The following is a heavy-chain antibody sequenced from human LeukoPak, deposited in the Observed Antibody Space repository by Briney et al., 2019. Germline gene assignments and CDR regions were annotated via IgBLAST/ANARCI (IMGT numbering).Heavy chain of an antibody. V-gene: IGHV1-69*13. J-gene: IGHJ4*02. CDR3: ARPRGYSGYDSGSMYYFDY. D-gene: IGHD5-12*01. CDR1: GGTFSNYA. CDR2: IIPFFGTA. Sequence: SSVQVSCQASGGTFSNYAISWLRQAPARGVEWMGGIIPFFGTANYAQKFQGRVTITADESTSTAYMELSSLRSEDTAVYYCARPRGYSGYDSGSMYYFDYWGQGTLVTVSS.